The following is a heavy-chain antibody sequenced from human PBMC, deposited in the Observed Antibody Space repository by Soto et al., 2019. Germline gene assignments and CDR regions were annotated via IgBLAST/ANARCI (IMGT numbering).Heavy chain of an antibody. V-gene: IGHV3-48*01. CDR3: ARAWVAVAAPRSYFDY. J-gene: IGHJ4*02. Sequence: PGGSLRLSCAASGFTFSSYSMNWVRQAPGKGLEWVSYISSSSSTIYYADSVKGRFTISRDNAKNSLYLQMNSLRAEDTAVYYCARAWVAVAAPRSYFDYWGQGTLVTVS. CDR2: ISSSSSTI. CDR1: GFTFSSYS. D-gene: IGHD6-19*01.